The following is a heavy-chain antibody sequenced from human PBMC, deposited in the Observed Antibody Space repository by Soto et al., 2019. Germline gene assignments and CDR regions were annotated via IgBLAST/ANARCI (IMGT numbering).Heavy chain of an antibody. V-gene: IGHV1-18*01. J-gene: IGHJ4*02. Sequence: QVQLVQSGAEVKKPGASVKVSCKASGYTFTSYGISWVRQAPGQGLEWMGWISAYNGNTNYAQKLQGRVTMTTDTSTRTAYMERRSLRSDDTAVYYCARDEGIAVAAQWVAFHYLGQGTMVTVSS. D-gene: IGHD6-19*01. CDR3: ARDEGIAVAAQWVAFHY. CDR2: ISAYNGNT. CDR1: GYTFTSYG.